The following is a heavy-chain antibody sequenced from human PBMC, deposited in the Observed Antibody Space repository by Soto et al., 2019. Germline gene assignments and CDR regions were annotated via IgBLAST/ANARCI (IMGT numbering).Heavy chain of an antibody. CDR3: ARDGWGSNWYFDL. CDR2: ISYDGKQT. CDR1: GVTFKDYG. D-gene: IGHD3-16*01. J-gene: IGHJ2*01. V-gene: IGHV3-30*03. Sequence: LRLCCGAPGVTFKDYGMHWVRQAPGKGLEWVAVISYDGKQTYYADSVKGRFTISKDKSKRTLFLQMNSLRVDDTAVYYCARDGWGSNWYFDLWGRGTLVTVSS.